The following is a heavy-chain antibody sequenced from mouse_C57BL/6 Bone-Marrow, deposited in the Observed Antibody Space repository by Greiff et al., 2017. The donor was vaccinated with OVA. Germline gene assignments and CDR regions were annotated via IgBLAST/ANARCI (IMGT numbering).Heavy chain of an antibody. CDR1: GFSLTSYG. D-gene: IGHD1-2*01. CDR3: ARHDGYSPWYFDV. Sequence: VQLQQSGPGLVAPSQSLSITCTVSGFSLTSYGVHWVRQPPGKGLEWLVVIWSDGSTTYNSALKSRLSISKDNSKSQVFLKMNSLQTDDTAMYYCARHDGYSPWYFDVWGTGTTVTVSS. CDR2: IWSDGST. V-gene: IGHV2-6-1*01. J-gene: IGHJ1*03.